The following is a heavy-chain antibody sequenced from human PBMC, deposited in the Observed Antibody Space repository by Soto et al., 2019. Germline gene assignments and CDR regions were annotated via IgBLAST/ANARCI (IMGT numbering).Heavy chain of an antibody. CDR2: IWYDGSNK. CDR3: ARYLLSESNLSPPSDY. J-gene: IGHJ4*02. Sequence: QVQLVESGGGVVQPGRSLRLSCAASGFTFSSYGMHWVRQAPGKGLEWVAVIWYDGSNKYYADSVKGRFTISRDNSKNTTNMQMNRLRTEDTAVYYCARYLLSESNLSPPSDYWGQGTLVTVSS. CDR1: GFTFSSYG. D-gene: IGHD4-4*01. V-gene: IGHV3-33*01.